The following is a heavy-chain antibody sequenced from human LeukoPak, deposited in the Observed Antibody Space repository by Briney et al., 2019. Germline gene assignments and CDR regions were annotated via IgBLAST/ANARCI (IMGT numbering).Heavy chain of an antibody. J-gene: IGHJ4*02. CDR3: ARASSSWYRVDPYYFDY. V-gene: IGHV1-18*01. CDR2: ISAYNGNT. D-gene: IGHD6-13*01. Sequence: ASVKASCTASGYTFTSYAMNWVRQAPGQGLEWMGWISAYNGNTNYAQKFQGRVTITADESTSTAYMELSSLRSEDTAVYYCARASSSWYRVDPYYFDYWGQGTLVTVSS. CDR1: GYTFTSYA.